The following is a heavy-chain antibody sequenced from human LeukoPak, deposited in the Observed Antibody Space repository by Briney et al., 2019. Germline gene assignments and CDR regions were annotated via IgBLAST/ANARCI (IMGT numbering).Heavy chain of an antibody. CDR2: INPNSGGT. CDR3: ARAGGRSWFDP. Sequence: GASVKVSCKASGYTITGYYMHWVRQAPGQGLEWMGWINPNSGGTNYAQKFQGRVTMTTDTSMSTAYMELSRLTSDDTAVYYCARAGGRSWFDPWGQGTLVTVSS. CDR1: GYTITGYY. V-gene: IGHV1-2*02. J-gene: IGHJ5*02.